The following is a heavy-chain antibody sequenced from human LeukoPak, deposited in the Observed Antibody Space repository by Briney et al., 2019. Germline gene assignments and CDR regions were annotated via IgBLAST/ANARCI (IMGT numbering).Heavy chain of an antibody. CDR1: GGSISSYY. CDR2: IYYSGSI. J-gene: IGHJ5*02. Sequence: SETLSLTCTVSGGSISSYYWSWIRQPPGKGLEWIGYIYYSGSINYNPSLKSRVTISVDTSKNQFSLKLSSVTAADTAVYYCARERRDIVVVPAAPHSNWFDPWGQGTLVTVSS. D-gene: IGHD2-2*01. CDR3: ARERRDIVVVPAAPHSNWFDP. V-gene: IGHV4-59*01.